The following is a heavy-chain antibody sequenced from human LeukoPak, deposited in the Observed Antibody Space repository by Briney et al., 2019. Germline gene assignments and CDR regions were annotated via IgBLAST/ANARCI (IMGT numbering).Heavy chain of an antibody. Sequence: ASVKVSCEASGYTFTIYGISWVRQAPGQGLEWMGWISAYNGNTNYAQKLQGRVTMTTDTSTSTAYMEVRTLRSGDGAVYVCARDWPQSSPIAVAGPLDYWGQGTLVTLS. V-gene: IGHV1-18*01. CDR1: GYTFTIYG. D-gene: IGHD6-19*01. CDR2: ISAYNGNT. CDR3: ARDWPQSSPIAVAGPLDY. J-gene: IGHJ4*02.